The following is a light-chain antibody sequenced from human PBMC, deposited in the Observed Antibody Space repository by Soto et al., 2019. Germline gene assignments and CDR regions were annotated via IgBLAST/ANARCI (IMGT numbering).Light chain of an antibody. CDR3: TSWDDSLSGVV. V-gene: IGLV1-47*01. CDR2: RNN. J-gene: IGLJ3*02. CDR1: SSNIESNY. Sequence: QSVLTQPPSASGTPGQRVTISCSGSSSNIESNYVYWYQQLPGTAPKLLIYRNNQRPSGVPDRFSGSKSGTSASLAISGLRSEDEAAYYCTSWDDSLSGVVFGGGTKLTVL.